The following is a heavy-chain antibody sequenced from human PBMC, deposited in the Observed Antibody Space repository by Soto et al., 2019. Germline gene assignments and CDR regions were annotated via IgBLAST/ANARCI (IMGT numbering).Heavy chain of an antibody. CDR3: AKDGYSITRNKPLDY. V-gene: IGHV3-23*01. J-gene: IGHJ4*02. CDR2: ISVSGGTT. Sequence: VSLRLSCAASGFTFSSFAMCGVRQAPGKGLEWVSSISVSGGTTYYADSVKGRFTISRDNSKNTLNLQMNSLRVEDTAVYYCAKDGYSITRNKPLDYWGQGTLVTVSS. D-gene: IGHD2-2*01. CDR1: GFTFSSFA.